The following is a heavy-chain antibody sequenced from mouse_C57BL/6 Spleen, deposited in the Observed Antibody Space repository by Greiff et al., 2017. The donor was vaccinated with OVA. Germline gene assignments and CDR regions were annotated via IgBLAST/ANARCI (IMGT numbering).Heavy chain of an antibody. J-gene: IGHJ4*01. CDR2: ISSGSSTI. D-gene: IGHD3-2*02. CDR1: GFTFSDYG. V-gene: IGHV5-17*01. CDR3: ARDSSGYYYAMDY. Sequence: EVQLVESGGGLVKPGGSLKLSCAASGFTFSDYGMHWVRQAPEKGLEWVAYISSGSSTIYYADTVKGRFTISRDNAKNTLFLQMTSLRSEDTAMYYCARDSSGYYYAMDYWGQGTSVTVSS.